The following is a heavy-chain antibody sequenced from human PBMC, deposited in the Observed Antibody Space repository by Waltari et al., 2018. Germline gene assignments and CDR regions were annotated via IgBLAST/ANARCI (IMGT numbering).Heavy chain of an antibody. Sequence: EVQLVESGGGLVQPGGSLRLSCAASGFTFSSSSMNWVRQAPGKGLEWVLYVDSIGTTKYYADSVKGRFTNSRDKAKNSLYLQMDSLRDEDTAVYYCASRGELVAGWYHWGQGALVTVSS. CDR3: ASRGELVAGWYH. CDR2: VDSIGTTK. CDR1: GFTFSSSS. J-gene: IGHJ5*02. V-gene: IGHV3-48*02. D-gene: IGHD6-19*01.